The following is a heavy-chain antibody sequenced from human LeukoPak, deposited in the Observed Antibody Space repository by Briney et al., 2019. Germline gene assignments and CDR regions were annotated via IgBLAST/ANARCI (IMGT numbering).Heavy chain of an antibody. D-gene: IGHD6-19*01. CDR1: GGFISSYY. CDR2: IYTSGST. Sequence: SETLSLTCTVSGGFISSYYWSWIRQPPGKGLEWIGYIYTSGSTNYNPSLKSRVTISVDTSKNQFSLKLSSVTAADTAVYYCARVKTAVAGTGGWFDPWGQGTLVTVSS. CDR3: ARVKTAVAGTGGWFDP. J-gene: IGHJ5*02. V-gene: IGHV4-4*09.